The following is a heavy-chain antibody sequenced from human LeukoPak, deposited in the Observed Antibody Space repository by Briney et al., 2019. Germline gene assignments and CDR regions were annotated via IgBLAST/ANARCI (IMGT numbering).Heavy chain of an antibody. Sequence: GGSLRLSCAASGFTFSSYGMHWVRQAPGKGLEWVAFIRYGGSNKYYADSVKGRFTISRDNSKNTLYLQMNSLRAEDTAVYYCASDFWSGYPVPWGQGTLVTVSS. J-gene: IGHJ5*02. V-gene: IGHV3-30*02. D-gene: IGHD3-3*01. CDR2: IRYGGSNK. CDR1: GFTFSSYG. CDR3: ASDFWSGYPVP.